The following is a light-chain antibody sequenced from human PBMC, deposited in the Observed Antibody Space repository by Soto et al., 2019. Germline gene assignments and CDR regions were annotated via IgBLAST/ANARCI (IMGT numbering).Light chain of an antibody. V-gene: IGLV2-14*01. CDR2: EVT. J-gene: IGLJ1*01. CDR1: SNDVGGYDY. CDR3: SSFTSRFTFV. Sequence: QSVLTQPASVSGSPGLSITISCTGTSNDVGGYDYVSWYRQHPDRAPRLLIYEVTNRPSGVSDRFSGSKSGNTASLTISGLQAEDEADYYCSSFTSRFTFVFGTGTKLTVL.